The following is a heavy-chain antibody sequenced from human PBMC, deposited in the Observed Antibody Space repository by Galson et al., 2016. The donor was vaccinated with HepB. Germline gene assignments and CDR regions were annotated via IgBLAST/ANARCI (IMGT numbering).Heavy chain of an antibody. Sequence: ETLSLTCSVSGGSVRSGSYYWSWIRQPPGKGLESIGYIYNSGNTDYNPSLKSRVTISVDTSKNQFSLKLTSVTAADTALYYCARREKIVVVVFATQLYTSWFDPWGQGTLVTVSS. CDR2: IYNSGNT. J-gene: IGHJ5*02. CDR1: GGSVRSGSYY. V-gene: IGHV4-61*01. CDR3: ARREKIVVVVFATQLYTSWFDP. D-gene: IGHD2-15*01.